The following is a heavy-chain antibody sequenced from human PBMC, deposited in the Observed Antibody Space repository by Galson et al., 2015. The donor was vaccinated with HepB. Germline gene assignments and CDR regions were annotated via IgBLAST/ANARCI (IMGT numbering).Heavy chain of an antibody. CDR3: AKDPDAVGYYFDY. Sequence: SLRLSCAASGFTFSSYAMSWVRQAPGKGLEWVSAISGSGGSTYYADSVKGRFTISRDNSKNTLYLQMNSLRAEDTAVYYCAKDPDAVGYYFDYWGQGTLVTVSS. CDR2: ISGSGGST. V-gene: IGHV3-23*01. CDR1: GFTFSSYA. J-gene: IGHJ4*02. D-gene: IGHD4-23*01.